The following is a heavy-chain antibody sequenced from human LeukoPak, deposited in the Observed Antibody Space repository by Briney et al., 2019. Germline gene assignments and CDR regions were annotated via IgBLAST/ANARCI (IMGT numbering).Heavy chain of an antibody. CDR2: VSSSGSTI. V-gene: IGHV3-48*03. CDR1: GFTFSSYE. Sequence: GGSLRLSCAASGFTFSSYEMNWVRQAPGKGLEWVSYVSSSGSTIYYADSVKGRFTISRDNAKNSLYLQMNSLRAEDTAVYYCANLGSVVAAIRPDNWFDPWGQGTLVTVSS. D-gene: IGHD5-12*01. J-gene: IGHJ5*02. CDR3: ANLGSVVAAIRPDNWFDP.